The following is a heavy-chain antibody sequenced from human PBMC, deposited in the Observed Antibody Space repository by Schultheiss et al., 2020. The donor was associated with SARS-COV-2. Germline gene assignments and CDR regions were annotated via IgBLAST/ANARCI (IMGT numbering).Heavy chain of an antibody. Sequence: SQTLSLTCAVYGGSFSGYYCSWIRQPPGKGLEWIGSIYYSGSTYYNPSLKSRVTISVDTSKNQFSLKLSSVTAADTAVYYCSREPGSTSYAFDIWGQGTMVTVSS. D-gene: IGHD2-2*01. V-gene: IGHV4-34*01. CDR3: SREPGSTSYAFDI. J-gene: IGHJ3*02. CDR1: GGSFSGYY. CDR2: IYYSGST.